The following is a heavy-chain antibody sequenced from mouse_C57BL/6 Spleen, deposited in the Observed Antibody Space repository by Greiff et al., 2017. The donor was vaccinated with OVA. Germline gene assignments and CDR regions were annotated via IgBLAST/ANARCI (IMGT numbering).Heavy chain of an antibody. Sequence: QVQLKQPGAELVMPGASVKLSCKASGYTFTSYWMHWVKQRPGQGLEWIGEIDPSDSYTNYNQKFKGKSTLTVDKSSSTAYMQLSSLTSEDSAVYYCARGDYNYAMDYWGQGTSVTVSS. CDR1: GYTFTSYW. J-gene: IGHJ4*01. V-gene: IGHV1-69*01. D-gene: IGHD2-12*01. CDR2: IDPSDSYT. CDR3: ARGDYNYAMDY.